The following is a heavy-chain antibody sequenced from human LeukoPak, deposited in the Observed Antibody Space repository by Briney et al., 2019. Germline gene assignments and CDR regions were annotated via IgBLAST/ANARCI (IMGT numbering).Heavy chain of an antibody. CDR3: ARVAWNYFSY. J-gene: IGHJ4*02. V-gene: IGHV3-30*04. CDR2: SFYDGTMQ. D-gene: IGHD5-12*01. CDR1: GFTFSNFA. Sequence: GGSLRLSCAASGFTFSNFAMHWVRQAPGKGLEWVGVSFYDGTMQYYSDSVKGRFTISRDNAKNSLYLQMNSLRAEDTAVYYCARVAWNYFSYWGQGTLVTVSS.